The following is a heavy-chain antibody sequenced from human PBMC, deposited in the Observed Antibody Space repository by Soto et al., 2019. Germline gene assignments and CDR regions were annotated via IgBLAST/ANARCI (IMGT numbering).Heavy chain of an antibody. CDR1: GASMNSYH. J-gene: IGHJ5*02. CDR3: ARGQGVAAAGITWFDP. Sequence: SETLSLTCTVSGASMNSYHWSWIRQPAGKGLEWIGHIHSSGSTNYNPSLKSRVTMSVDTSKNQFSLRLMSLTAADTAVYYCARGQGVAAAGITWFDPWGQGSLVTVSS. CDR2: IHSSGST. D-gene: IGHD6-13*01. V-gene: IGHV4-4*07.